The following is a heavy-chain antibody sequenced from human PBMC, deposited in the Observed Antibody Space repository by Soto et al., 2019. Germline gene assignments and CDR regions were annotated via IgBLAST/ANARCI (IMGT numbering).Heavy chain of an antibody. CDR2: IYHSGST. Sequence: SETLSLTCTVSGDSISSGYYWGWIRQPPGKGLEWIGSIYHSGSTYYNPSLKSRVTISVDTSKNQFSLKLSSVTAADTAVYYCARGGVDTKFDYWGQGTLVTVSS. D-gene: IGHD3-16*01. V-gene: IGHV4-38-2*02. J-gene: IGHJ4*02. CDR1: GDSISSGYY. CDR3: ARGGVDTKFDY.